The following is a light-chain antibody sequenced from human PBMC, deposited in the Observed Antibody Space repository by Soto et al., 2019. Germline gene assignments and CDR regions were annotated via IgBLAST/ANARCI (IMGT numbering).Light chain of an antibody. Sequence: DIQMTQSPSSLSASVGDRVTITCRASQNIAFYLNWYQQKPGRAPKLLIYSASSLQSAVPSRFSGSGSGTDITLTINSLQPEDFATYYCQHSYSTPFAFGPGTRVDIK. CDR2: SAS. CDR3: QHSYSTPFA. J-gene: IGKJ3*01. CDR1: QNIAFY. V-gene: IGKV1-39*01.